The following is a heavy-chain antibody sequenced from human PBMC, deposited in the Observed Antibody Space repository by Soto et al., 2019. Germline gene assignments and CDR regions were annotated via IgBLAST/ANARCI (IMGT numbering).Heavy chain of an antibody. D-gene: IGHD3-10*02. CDR2: IFYSGST. Sequence: QVQLQESGPGLVKPSETLSLTCTVSGGSISSYYWSWIRQPPGKGLEWIGFIFYSGSTSYIPTLKGRVTISIDTSEYQFSLKLNSVTAADTAVYYCASMIGDPVLSFDSWGQGTLVAVSS. CDR3: ASMIGDPVLSFDS. CDR1: GGSISSYY. V-gene: IGHV4-59*01. J-gene: IGHJ5*01.